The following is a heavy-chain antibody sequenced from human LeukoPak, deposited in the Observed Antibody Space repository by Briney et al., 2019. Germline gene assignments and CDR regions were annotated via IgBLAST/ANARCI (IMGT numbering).Heavy chain of an antibody. D-gene: IGHD6-19*01. CDR3: VRGQWNSIYYFDS. Sequence: SQTLSLTCAISGDSVSRNNAGWNWIRQSPSRGLEWLGRTYYRSKFHNDYAVSVQSRIIIDPDTSRNQFSLQLNSVTPEDTAIYYCVRGQWNSIYYFDSWGQGTLVTVSS. V-gene: IGHV6-1*01. J-gene: IGHJ4*02. CDR1: GDSVSRNNAG. CDR2: TYYRSKFHN.